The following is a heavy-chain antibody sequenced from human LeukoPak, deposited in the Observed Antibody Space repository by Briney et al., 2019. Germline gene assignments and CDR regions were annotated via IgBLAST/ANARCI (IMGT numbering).Heavy chain of an antibody. CDR3: ARGLDGSGSYYDY. Sequence: PGGSLRLSCATSGFTFSNYGMHWVRQAPGKGLDWVAFIRYDGSNKYYADSVKGRFTISRDNSKNTLYLQMNSLRAEDTAVYYCARGLDGSGSYYDYWGQGTLVTVSS. J-gene: IGHJ4*02. CDR1: GFTFSNYG. D-gene: IGHD3-10*01. V-gene: IGHV3-30*02. CDR2: IRYDGSNK.